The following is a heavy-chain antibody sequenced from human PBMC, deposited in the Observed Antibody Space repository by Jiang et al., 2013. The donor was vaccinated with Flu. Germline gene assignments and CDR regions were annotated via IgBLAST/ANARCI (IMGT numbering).Heavy chain of an antibody. D-gene: IGHD3-10*01. J-gene: IGHJ4*02. CDR3: ATVRYYGSGSYYNVNFDY. CDR1: GYTLTELS. V-gene: IGHV1-24*01. CDR2: FDPEDGET. Sequence: GAEVKKPGASVKVSCKVSGYTLTELSMHWVRQAPGKGLEWMGGFDPEDGETIYAQKFQGRVTMTEDTSTDTAYMELSSLRSEDTAVYYCATVRYYGSGSYYNVNFDYWGQGTLVTVSS.